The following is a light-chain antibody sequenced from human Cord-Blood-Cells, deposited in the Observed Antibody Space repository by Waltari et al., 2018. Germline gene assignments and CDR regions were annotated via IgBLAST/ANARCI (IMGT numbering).Light chain of an antibody. CDR2: AVS. V-gene: IGLV2-14*01. Sequence: QSALTQPASVSGSPGQSITISCTGTSSDVGGYNYVSWYQQHPDKAPQLMIYAVSNRPSGVSKRFSGSKSGNTASLTISGLQAEDEADYYCSSYTSSSTYVFGTGTKVTVL. J-gene: IGLJ1*01. CDR3: SSYTSSSTYV. CDR1: SSDVGGYNY.